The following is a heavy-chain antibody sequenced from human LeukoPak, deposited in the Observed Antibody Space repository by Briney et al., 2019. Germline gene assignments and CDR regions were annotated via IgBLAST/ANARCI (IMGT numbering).Heavy chain of an antibody. CDR1: GFTFSTYG. J-gene: IGHJ4*02. V-gene: IGHV3-30*03. D-gene: IGHD2-2*01. Sequence: GRSLRLSCAASGFTFSTYGMHWVRQAPGKGLEWVALISYDGSNKYYADSVKGRFTISRDNSKDTLYLQLNSLRAEDTAVYYCAREQGYCTSSSCYYFDYWGQGTLVTVSS. CDR2: ISYDGSNK. CDR3: AREQGYCTSSSCYYFDY.